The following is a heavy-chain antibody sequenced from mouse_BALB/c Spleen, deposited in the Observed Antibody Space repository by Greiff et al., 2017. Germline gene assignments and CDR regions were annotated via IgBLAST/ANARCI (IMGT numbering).Heavy chain of an antibody. D-gene: IGHD1-1*01. V-gene: IGHV1-87*01. CDR1: GYTFTSYW. CDR3: ARAYGSSGNYMDD. J-gene: IGHJ2*01. CDR2: IYPGDGDT. Sequence: VQLQQSGAELARPGASVKLSCTASGYTFTSYWMQWVKQRPGQGLEWIGAIYPGDGDTRYTQKFKGKATLTADKSSSTAYMQLSSLASEDSAVYDCARAYGSSGNYMDDGGQGNTLTV.